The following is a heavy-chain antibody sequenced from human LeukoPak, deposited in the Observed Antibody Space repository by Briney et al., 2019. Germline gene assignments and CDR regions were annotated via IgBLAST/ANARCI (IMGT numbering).Heavy chain of an antibody. V-gene: IGHV1-24*01. D-gene: IGHD1-26*01. CDR1: GYTLTELS. CDR2: FDPEDGET. J-gene: IGHJ4*01. CDR3: AIRYSGSYYVGVXX. Sequence: GASVKVSCKVSGYTLTELSMHWVRQAPGKGLEWMGGFDPEDGETIYAQKFQGRVTMTEDTSTDTAYMELSSLRSEDTTMYYCAIRYSGSYYVGVXXXXXXTLVTVSS.